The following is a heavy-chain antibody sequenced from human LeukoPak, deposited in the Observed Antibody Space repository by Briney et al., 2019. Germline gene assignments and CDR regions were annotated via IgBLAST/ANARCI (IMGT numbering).Heavy chain of an antibody. CDR1: GFTFSSYW. CDR2: IKQDGSEK. D-gene: IGHD6-19*01. V-gene: IGHV3-7*01. J-gene: IGHJ4*02. CDR3: ARVRSSGWYVPVYEDY. Sequence: GGSLRLSCAASGFTFSSYWMSWVRQAPGKGLEWVANIKQDGSEKYYVDSVKGRFTISRDNAKNSLYLQMNSLRAEDTAVYYCARVRSSGWYVPVYEDYWGQGTLVTVSS.